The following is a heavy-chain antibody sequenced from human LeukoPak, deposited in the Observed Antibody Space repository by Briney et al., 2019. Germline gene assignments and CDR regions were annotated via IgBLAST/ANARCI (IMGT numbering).Heavy chain of an antibody. CDR1: GGSISSSSYY. CDR2: INHSGST. CDR3: ARQSGYSSGWYVKY. J-gene: IGHJ4*02. Sequence: PSETLSLTCTVSGGSISSSSYYWSWIRQPPGKGLEWIGEINHSGSTNYNPSLKSRVTISVDTSKNQFSLKLSSVTAADTAVYYCARQSGYSSGWYVKYWGQGTLVTVSS. D-gene: IGHD6-19*01. V-gene: IGHV4-39*01.